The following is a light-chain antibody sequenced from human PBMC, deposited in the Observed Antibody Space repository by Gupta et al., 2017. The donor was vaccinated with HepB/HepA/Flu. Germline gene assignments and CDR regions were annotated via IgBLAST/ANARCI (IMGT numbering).Light chain of an antibody. J-gene: IGLJ2*01. CDR2: TDY. CDR1: NSNIGANT. Sequence: QSVLTQAPSASGTPGQKVTISCSGSNSNIGANTVNWYQQVPGSAPKLLIYTDYHRPSGVPDRFSGSKSGASASLAISGLQSEDEAEYFCASWDDSLVGPVFGGGTKVTVL. V-gene: IGLV1-44*01. CDR3: ASWDDSLVGPV.